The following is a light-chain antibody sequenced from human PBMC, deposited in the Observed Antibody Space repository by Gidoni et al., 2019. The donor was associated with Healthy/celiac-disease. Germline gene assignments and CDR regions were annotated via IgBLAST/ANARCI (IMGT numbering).Light chain of an antibody. CDR1: QSISSY. J-gene: IGKJ4*01. CDR3: QQSYSTPKT. Sequence: DIQMPQSPSSLSASVGDRVTITCRASQSISSYLNWYQQKPGKAPKLLIYAASSLQSGVPSSFSGSGSGTDFTLTISSLQPEDFATYYCQQSYSTPKTFGGGTKVEIK. CDR2: AAS. V-gene: IGKV1-39*01.